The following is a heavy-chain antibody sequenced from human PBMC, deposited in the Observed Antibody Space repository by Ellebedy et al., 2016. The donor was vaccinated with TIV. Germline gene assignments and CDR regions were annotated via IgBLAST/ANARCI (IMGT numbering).Heavy chain of an antibody. V-gene: IGHV4-39*01. CDR3: ARQGLRYFDWLFLFDY. Sequence: SETLSLXXTVSGGSISSSSYYWGWIRQPPGKGLEWIGSIYYSGSTYYNPSLKSRVTIPVDTSKNQFSLKLSSVTAADTAVYYCARQGLRYFDWLFLFDYWGQGTLVTVSS. CDR2: IYYSGST. J-gene: IGHJ4*02. D-gene: IGHD3-9*01. CDR1: GGSISSSSYY.